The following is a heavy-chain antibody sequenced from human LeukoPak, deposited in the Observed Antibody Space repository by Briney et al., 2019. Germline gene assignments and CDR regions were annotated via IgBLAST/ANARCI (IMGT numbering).Heavy chain of an antibody. Sequence: PSETLSLACTVSGGSISSSSYYWGWLRQPPGKGLEWIGSIYYSGTNHYNPSLKSRVTISVDTSKNQFSLKLRSVTAADTAVYYGGRDYVDYPYVYCQHWGRGTVVTVSS. CDR2: IYYSGTN. CDR1: GGSISSSSYY. V-gene: IGHV4-39*01. J-gene: IGHJ2*01. CDR3: GRDYVDYPYVYCQH. D-gene: IGHD4-17*01.